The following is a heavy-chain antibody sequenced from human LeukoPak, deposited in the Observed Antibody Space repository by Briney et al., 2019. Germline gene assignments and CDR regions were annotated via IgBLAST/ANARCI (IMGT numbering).Heavy chain of an antibody. V-gene: IGHV4-59*01. J-gene: IGHJ3*02. D-gene: IGHD6-19*01. CDR3: ARVRVAMAGDALDI. CDR1: GESMRSSY. Sequence: SETLSLTCSVSGESMRSSYWTWIRQSPGKGLEWIGYIDNTGTTYYNPSLESRVAISVDTSKSQSYLKVTSVTTADTALYFCARVRVAMAGDALDIWGQGTMVTVSS. CDR2: IDNTGTT.